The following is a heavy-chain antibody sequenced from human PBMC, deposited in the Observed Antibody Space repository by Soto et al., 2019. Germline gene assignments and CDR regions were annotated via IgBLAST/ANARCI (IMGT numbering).Heavy chain of an antibody. CDR1: GYTFTSYD. J-gene: IGHJ6*02. Sequence: QVQLVQSGAEVKKPGASVKVSCKASGYTFTSYDINWVRQATGQGLEWMGWMNPKSCHTGYAQKFQGRVTMTRNPSISTAYMELSSLRSEDTAVYYCAREKTSCGMDVWGQGTTVTVSS. CDR2: MNPKSCHT. V-gene: IGHV1-8*01. CDR3: AREKTSCGMDV.